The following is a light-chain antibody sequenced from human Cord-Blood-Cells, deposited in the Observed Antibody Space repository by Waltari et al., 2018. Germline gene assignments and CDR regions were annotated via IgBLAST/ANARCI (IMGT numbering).Light chain of an antibody. V-gene: IGKV1-5*03. CDR2: KAS. Sequence: DIQMTQSPSTLSASVGDRVTIPCRASQSISSWLAWDQQKPGKAPKLLIYKASSLESGVPSRFSGSGSGTEFTLTISSLQPDDFATYYCQQYNSYTFGQGTKLEIK. CDR1: QSISSW. CDR3: QQYNSYT. J-gene: IGKJ2*01.